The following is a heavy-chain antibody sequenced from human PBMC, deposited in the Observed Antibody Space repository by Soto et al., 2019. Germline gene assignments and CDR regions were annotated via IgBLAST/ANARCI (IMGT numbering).Heavy chain of an antibody. CDR3: ARQRGYGGNPYFDY. D-gene: IGHD2-15*01. V-gene: IGHV4-39*01. CDR1: GGSISSSSYY. J-gene: IGHJ4*02. CDR2: IYYSGST. Sequence: SETLSLTCTVSGGSISSSSYYWGWIRQPPGKGLEWIGSIYYSGSTYYNPSLKSRVTISVDTSKNQFSLKLSSVTAADTAVYYCARQRGYGGNPYFDYWGQGTLVTVSS.